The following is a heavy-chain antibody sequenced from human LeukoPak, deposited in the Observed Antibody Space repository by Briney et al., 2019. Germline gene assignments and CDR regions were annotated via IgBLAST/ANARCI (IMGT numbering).Heavy chain of an antibody. J-gene: IGHJ5*02. Sequence: PGGSLRLSCAASGFTFSNARMTWVRQAPGKGLEWVGRIKGKSDGGTTDYAAPVKGRFTISRDDSKNTLYLQMNSLKTEDTAVYYCTTDSFTVVVPAAKGPWGQGTLVTVSS. V-gene: IGHV3-15*01. CDR3: TTDSFTVVVPAAKGP. CDR1: GFTFSNAR. D-gene: IGHD2-2*01. CDR2: IKGKSDGGTT.